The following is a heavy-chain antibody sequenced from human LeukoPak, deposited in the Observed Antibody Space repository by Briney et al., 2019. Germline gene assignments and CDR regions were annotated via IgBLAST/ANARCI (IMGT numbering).Heavy chain of an antibody. J-gene: IGHJ4*02. Sequence: GGSLRLSCAASGFTFSSYGMHWVRQAPGKGLEWVAVIWYDGSNKYYADSVKGRFTISRDNSKNTLYLQMNSLRAEDTAVCYCARDRTMATITPLDYWGQGTLVTVSS. CDR3: ARDRTMATITPLDY. CDR1: GFTFSSYG. CDR2: IWYDGSNK. V-gene: IGHV3-33*01. D-gene: IGHD5-12*01.